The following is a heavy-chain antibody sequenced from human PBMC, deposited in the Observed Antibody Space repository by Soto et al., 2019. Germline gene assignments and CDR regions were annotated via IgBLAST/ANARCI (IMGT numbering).Heavy chain of an antibody. J-gene: IGHJ6*02. CDR1: GGSISSYY. Sequence: PSETLSLTSPVYGGSISSYYWSWIRQPPGKGLEWIGYIYYSGSTNYNPSLKSRVTISVDTSKNQFSLKLSSVTAADTAVYYCARVRYSSSWYDYYYGMDVWGQGTTVTVSS. CDR3: ARVRYSSSWYDYYYGMDV. CDR2: IYYSGST. V-gene: IGHV4-59*01. D-gene: IGHD6-13*01.